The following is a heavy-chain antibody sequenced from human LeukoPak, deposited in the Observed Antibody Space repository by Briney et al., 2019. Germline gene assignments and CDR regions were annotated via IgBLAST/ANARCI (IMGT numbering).Heavy chain of an antibody. V-gene: IGHV4-38-2*02. Sequence: SETLSLTCTVSGYSISSGYYWGWIRQPPGKGLEWIGSIYHSGSTYYNPSLKSRVTISVDTSKNQFSLKLGSVTAADTAVYYCARAVPVDTAMVTSGWFDPWGQGTLVTVSS. CDR3: ARAVPVDTAMVTSGWFDP. CDR1: GYSISSGYY. J-gene: IGHJ5*02. CDR2: IYHSGST. D-gene: IGHD5-18*01.